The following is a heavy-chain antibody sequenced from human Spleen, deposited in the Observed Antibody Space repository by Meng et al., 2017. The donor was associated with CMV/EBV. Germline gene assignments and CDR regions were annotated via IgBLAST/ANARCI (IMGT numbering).Heavy chain of an antibody. V-gene: IGHV3-30*02. J-gene: IGHJ6*02. Sequence: GESLKISCAASGFTFNVYGMHWVRQAPGKGLEWVAFIPYDGSYKYYADSVKGRFTISRDNSKNTLFMQMNSLRAADTAVYYCAKDEVVSAINYYYGMDVWGRGTTVTVSS. CDR2: IPYDGSYK. CDR1: GFTFNVYG. D-gene: IGHD2-8*02. CDR3: AKDEVVSAINYYYGMDV.